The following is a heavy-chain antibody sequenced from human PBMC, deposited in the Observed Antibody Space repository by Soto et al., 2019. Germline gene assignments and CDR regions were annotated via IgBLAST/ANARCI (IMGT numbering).Heavy chain of an antibody. CDR3: AREWSASDF. CDR2: TYDSGST. J-gene: IGHJ4*02. D-gene: IGHD2-15*01. V-gene: IGHV4-59*11. CDR1: GGSSSGHK. Sequence: SETLSLTCTASGGSSSGHKWHWIRQPPGKGLEWIGYTYDSGSTNYNPSLKSRITISVDTSKNQFSLKLSSVTAADTAVYYCAREWSASDFWGQGTLVTVSS.